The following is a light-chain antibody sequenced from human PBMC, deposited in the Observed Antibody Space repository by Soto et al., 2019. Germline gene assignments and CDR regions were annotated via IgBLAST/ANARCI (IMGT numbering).Light chain of an antibody. J-gene: IGLJ1*01. Sequence: QYVLTQPPSASGSPGQSVTISCTGTKSDIGVYDFVSWYQHHPGKAPRLFIYEVAQRPSGVPDRFSGSKSGNTASLTVSGLQAANGADYFCKSYAGRNTYVFGSGTKVTVL. CDR3: KSYAGRNTYV. CDR1: KSDIGVYDF. V-gene: IGLV2-8*01. CDR2: EVA.